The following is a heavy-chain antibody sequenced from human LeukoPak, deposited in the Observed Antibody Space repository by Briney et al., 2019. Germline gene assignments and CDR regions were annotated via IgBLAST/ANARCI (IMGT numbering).Heavy chain of an antibody. D-gene: IGHD4-17*01. V-gene: IGHV4-31*03. CDR2: IYYSGST. CDR1: GGSISSGGYY. Sequence: PSETLSLTCTVSGGSISSGGYYWSWIRQHPGKGLEWIGYIYYSGSTYYNPSLESRVTISVDTSKNQFSLKLSSVTAADTAVYYCARDGSLLSGDYVFEAYYYYGMDVWGQGTTVTVSS. CDR3: ARDGSLLSGDYVFEAYYYYGMDV. J-gene: IGHJ6*02.